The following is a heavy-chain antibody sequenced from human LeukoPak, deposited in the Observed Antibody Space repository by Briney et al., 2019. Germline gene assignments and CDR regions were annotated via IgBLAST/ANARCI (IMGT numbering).Heavy chain of an antibody. V-gene: IGHV3-30*04. J-gene: IGHJ4*02. Sequence: GGSLRLSCAASGFTFSSYAMHWVRQAPGKGLEWVAVISYDGSNKYYADSVKGRFTISRDNSKNTLYLRMNSLRAEDTAVYYCARGQQLWFGELNWGQGTLVTVSS. CDR3: ARGQQLWFGELN. D-gene: IGHD3-10*01. CDR2: ISYDGSNK. CDR1: GFTFSSYA.